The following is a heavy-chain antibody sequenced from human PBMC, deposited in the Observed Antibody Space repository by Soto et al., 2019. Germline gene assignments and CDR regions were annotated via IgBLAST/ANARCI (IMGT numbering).Heavy chain of an antibody. CDR3: ARVAVGYSYGSYYFDY. Sequence: GGSLRLSCAASGFTFSSYGMHWVRQAPGKGLEWVAVIWYDGSNKYYADSVKGRFTISRENSKNTLYLQMNSLRAEDTAVYYCARVAVGYSYGSYYFDYWGQGTLVTVSS. V-gene: IGHV3-33*01. CDR1: GFTFSSYG. CDR2: IWYDGSNK. J-gene: IGHJ4*02. D-gene: IGHD5-18*01.